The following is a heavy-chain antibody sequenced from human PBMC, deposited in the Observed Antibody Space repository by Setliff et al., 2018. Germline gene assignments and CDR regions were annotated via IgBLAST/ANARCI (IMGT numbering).Heavy chain of an antibody. D-gene: IGHD2-2*01. J-gene: IGHJ4*02. Sequence: ASVKVSCKTSGYTFNDYGIAWVRQAPGQGLEWMGWISAYTGNTFYSPKFHGRVTLTTDTSTSTGYMELRSLGSDDTAVYYCSRLVQFCTRTSCQRLSGGEFWGQGTLVTVSS. V-gene: IGHV1-18*01. CDR3: SRLVQFCTRTSCQRLSGGEF. CDR2: ISAYTGNT. CDR1: GYTFNDYG.